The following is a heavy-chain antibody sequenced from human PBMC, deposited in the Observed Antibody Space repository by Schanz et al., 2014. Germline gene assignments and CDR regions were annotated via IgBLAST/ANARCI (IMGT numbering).Heavy chain of an antibody. CDR2: INPNSGET. D-gene: IGHD5-12*01. Sequence: QVQLVQSGPAVKKPGASMKVSCLASGYSFTEYFLHWVRQAPGQGLEWMGWINPNSGETNYEQKFKSRVTLTSGTSISTAFMELSGLTSDDTATYFCARARYTGYDCSGYWGQGTLLIVSS. CDR3: ARARYTGYDCSGY. J-gene: IGHJ4*02. CDR1: GYSFTEYF. V-gene: IGHV1-2*02.